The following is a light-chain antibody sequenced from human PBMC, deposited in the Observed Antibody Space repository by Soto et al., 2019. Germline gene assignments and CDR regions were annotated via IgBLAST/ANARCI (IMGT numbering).Light chain of an antibody. J-gene: IGKJ3*01. CDR3: QQYDNWPPFT. CDR2: AAS. Sequence: ETVMTQSPATLSVSPGERVTPSCRASQSVSGKVAWYQQKPGQPPSLLIYAASTRATGIPARFSGSGSGTEFTLTITSLQSEDFAVYYCQQYDNWPPFTFGPGTKVDIK. CDR1: QSVSGK. V-gene: IGKV3-15*01.